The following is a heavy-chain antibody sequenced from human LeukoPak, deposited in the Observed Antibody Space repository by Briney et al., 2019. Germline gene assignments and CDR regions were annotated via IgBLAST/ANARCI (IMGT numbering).Heavy chain of an antibody. V-gene: IGHV1-24*01. J-gene: IGHJ6*02. Sequence: ASVKVSCKVSGYTLTELSMHWVRQAPGKGLEWMGGFDPEDGETIYAQKFQGRVTMTEDTSTDTAYMELSSLRSDDTAVYYCARDGLQQPETGLYYYYGMDVWGQGTTVTVSS. D-gene: IGHD6-13*01. CDR3: ARDGLQQPETGLYYYYGMDV. CDR1: GYTLTELS. CDR2: FDPEDGET.